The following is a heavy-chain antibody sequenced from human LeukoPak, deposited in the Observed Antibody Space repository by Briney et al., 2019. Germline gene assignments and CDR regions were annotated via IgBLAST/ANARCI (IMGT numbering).Heavy chain of an antibody. CDR2: IYHSGST. CDR3: ASLSSTSCYICDY. V-gene: IGHV4-38-2*01. CDR1: GYSISSGYY. Sequence: SETLSLTCAVSGYSISSGYYWGWIRQPPGKGLEWIGSIYHSGSTYYNPSLKSRVTIPVDTSKNQFSLKLSSVTAADTAVYYCASLSSTSCYICDYWGQGTLVTVSS. J-gene: IGHJ4*02. D-gene: IGHD2-2*02.